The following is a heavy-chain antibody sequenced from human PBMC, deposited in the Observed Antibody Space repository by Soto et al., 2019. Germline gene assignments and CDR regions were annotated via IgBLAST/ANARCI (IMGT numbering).Heavy chain of an antibody. CDR2: MSHSGGT. V-gene: IGHV4-34*01. CDR3: ARVERGTATTVVDAFDI. Sequence: QVQLQQWGAGLLKPSETLSLTCAVYGGFVSSGSYYWSWIRQPPGKGLEWIGEMSHSGGTHFNPSLKIRVTISVDTSTNQFSLKMSSVTAADTALYYCARVERGTATTVVDAFDIWGPGTMVTVSS. CDR1: GGFVSSGSYY. D-gene: IGHD1-1*01. J-gene: IGHJ3*02.